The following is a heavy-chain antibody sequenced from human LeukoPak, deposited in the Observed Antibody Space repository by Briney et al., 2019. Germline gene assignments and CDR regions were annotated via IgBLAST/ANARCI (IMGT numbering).Heavy chain of an antibody. J-gene: IGHJ4*02. CDR1: GYSISSGYY. D-gene: IGHD3-10*01. Sequence: SETQSLTCTVSGYSISSGYYWGWIRQPPGKGLEWIGSIYHSGSTYYNPSLKSRVTISVDTSKNQFSLKLSSVTAADTAVYYCARGLWSGEYSFGYWGQGTLVTVSS. CDR2: IYHSGST. CDR3: ARGLWSGEYSFGY. V-gene: IGHV4-38-2*02.